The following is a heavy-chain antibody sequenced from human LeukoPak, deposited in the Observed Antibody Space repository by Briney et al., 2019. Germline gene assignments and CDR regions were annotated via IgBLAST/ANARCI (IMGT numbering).Heavy chain of an antibody. D-gene: IGHD6-13*01. Sequence: SVKVSCKASGGTFSSYAISWVRQAPGQGLEWMGRIIPILGIANYAQKFQGRVTITRDTSASTAYMELSSLTFEDTAVYYCARGPRAAADDYWGQGTLVTVSS. J-gene: IGHJ4*02. CDR2: IIPILGIA. CDR1: GGTFSSYA. V-gene: IGHV1-69*04. CDR3: ARGPRAAADDY.